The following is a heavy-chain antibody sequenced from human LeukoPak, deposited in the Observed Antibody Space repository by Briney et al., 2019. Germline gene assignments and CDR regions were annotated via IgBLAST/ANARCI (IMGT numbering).Heavy chain of an antibody. J-gene: IGHJ4*02. CDR2: IYHSGST. V-gene: IGHV4-4*02. D-gene: IGHD3-10*01. CDR1: GGSISSSNW. Sequence: SGTLSLTCAVSGGSISSSNWWSWVRQPPGKGLEWIGEIYHSGSTNYNPSLKSRVTISVDKSKNQFSLKLSSVTAADTAVYYCARDIKVRGVYYKGLDYWGQGTLVTVSS. CDR3: ARDIKVRGVYYKGLDY.